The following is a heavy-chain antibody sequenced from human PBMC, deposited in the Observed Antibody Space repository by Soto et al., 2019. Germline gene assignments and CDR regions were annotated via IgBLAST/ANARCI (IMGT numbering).Heavy chain of an antibody. Sequence: LRLSCAASGFTFSSYAMSWVRQAPGKGLEWVSAISGSGGSTYYADSGKGRFTISGDNSKNTLYLQMNSLRAEDTAVYYCARVPGPRVPPSLYYYYYGMDFWCPGTTVTVSS. J-gene: IGHJ6*02. CDR1: GFTFSSYA. CDR3: ARVPGPRVPPSLYYYYYGMDF. CDR2: ISGSGGST. V-gene: IGHV3-23*01.